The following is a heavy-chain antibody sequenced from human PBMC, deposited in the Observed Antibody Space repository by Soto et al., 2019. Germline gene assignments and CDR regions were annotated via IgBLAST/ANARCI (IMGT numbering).Heavy chain of an antibody. CDR1: GFTFSSYS. CDR2: ISSSSSYI. V-gene: IGHV3-21*01. J-gene: IGHJ4*02. D-gene: IGHD3-9*01. CDR3: ARGPTVPRYFDWLWD. Sequence: EVQLVESGGGLVKPGGSLRLSCAASGFTFSSYSMNWVRQAPGKGLEWVSSISSSSSYIYYADSVKGRFTISRDNAKNSLYLQMNSLRAEDTAVYYCARGPTVPRYFDWLWDWGQGTLVTVSS.